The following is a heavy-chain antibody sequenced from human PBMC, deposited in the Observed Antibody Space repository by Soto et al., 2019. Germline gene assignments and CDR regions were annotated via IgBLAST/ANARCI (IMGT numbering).Heavy chain of an antibody. CDR1: GFTFSSYA. V-gene: IGHV3-64*01. D-gene: IGHD2-2*01. CDR3: ARVHSSPAQGYCSSTSCYVGAFDI. J-gene: IGHJ3*02. CDR2: ISSNGGST. Sequence: PGGSLRLSCAASGFTFSSYAMHWVRQAPGKGLEYVSAISSNGGSTYYANSVKGRFTISRDNSKNTLYLQMGSLRAKDMAVYYCARVHSSPAQGYCSSTSCYVGAFDIWGQGTMVTVSS.